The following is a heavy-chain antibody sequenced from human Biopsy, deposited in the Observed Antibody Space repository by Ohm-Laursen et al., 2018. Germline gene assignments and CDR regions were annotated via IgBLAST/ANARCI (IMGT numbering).Heavy chain of an antibody. Sequence: SDTLSLTCAVYGGSFSGYYWSWIRQPPGKGLEWIGEINHSRSTKYNSSFKSRVTISLDTSKNQFSLELTSVTAADTAVYYCARVYSYGSNYRGQGTTVTVSS. J-gene: IGHJ6*02. CDR3: ARVYSYGSNY. V-gene: IGHV4-34*01. CDR2: INHSRST. D-gene: IGHD5-18*01. CDR1: GGSFSGYY.